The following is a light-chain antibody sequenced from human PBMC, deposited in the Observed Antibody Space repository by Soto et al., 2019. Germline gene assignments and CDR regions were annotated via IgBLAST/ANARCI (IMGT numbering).Light chain of an antibody. J-gene: IGKJ4*01. V-gene: IGKV3-11*01. CDR2: DAS. CDR3: QQRSNWSLT. CDR1: QSVSSY. Sequence: ETVLTQSPATLSLSPGERATLSCRASQSVSSYLAWYQQKPGQAPRLLIYDASNRATGIPARFSGSGSGTDFTLTISSLEPEDFAVYYCQQRSNWSLTFGGGTKVEIE.